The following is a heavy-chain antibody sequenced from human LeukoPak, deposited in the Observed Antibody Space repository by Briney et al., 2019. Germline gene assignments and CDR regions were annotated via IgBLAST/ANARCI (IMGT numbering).Heavy chain of an antibody. J-gene: IGHJ3*02. Sequence: ASVKVSCKASGYTFTDYFMNWMRQAPGQRVEWMGWINAGNGNTKYSQKLQGRVTITRDTSSSTAYMQLSSLRSEDTAVYYCARAVHGWLEPDAFDIWGQGTMVTVSS. CDR1: GYTFTDYF. CDR2: INAGNGNT. V-gene: IGHV1/OR15-3*01. CDR3: ARAVHGWLEPDAFDI. D-gene: IGHD5-24*01.